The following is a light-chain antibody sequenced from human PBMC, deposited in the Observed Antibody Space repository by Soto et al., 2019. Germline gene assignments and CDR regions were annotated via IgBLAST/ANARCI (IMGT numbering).Light chain of an antibody. CDR2: GNN. J-gene: IGLJ2*01. Sequence: QSVLTQPPSVSGAPGQRVTISCTGSSSNIGLGYDVSWYQQLPGTAPKVLIYGNNNRPSGVPDRFSGSKSGTSASLAITGLQAEDEADDYCQSYDSSLSGVVFGGGTKLTVL. V-gene: IGLV1-40*01. CDR1: SSNIGLGYD. CDR3: QSYDSSLSGVV.